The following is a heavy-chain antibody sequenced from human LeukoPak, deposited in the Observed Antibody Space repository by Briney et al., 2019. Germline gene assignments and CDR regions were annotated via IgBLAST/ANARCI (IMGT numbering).Heavy chain of an antibody. Sequence: ASVKVSCKASGYTFTSYGISWVRQAPGQGLEWMGWISAYNGNTNYAQKLQGRVTMTRDTSISTAYMELSRLRSDDTAVYYCARESRRTPGAAAGIWGQGTLVTVSS. CDR3: ARESRRTPGAAAGI. J-gene: IGHJ4*02. CDR2: ISAYNGNT. CDR1: GYTFTSYG. V-gene: IGHV1-18*01. D-gene: IGHD6-13*01.